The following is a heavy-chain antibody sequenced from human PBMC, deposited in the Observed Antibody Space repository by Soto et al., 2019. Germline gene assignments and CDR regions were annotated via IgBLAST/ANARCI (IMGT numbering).Heavy chain of an antibody. V-gene: IGHV4-59*08. CDR2: IYYSGST. CDR3: ARRSTTGYSSSPGYYMDV. D-gene: IGHD6-13*01. J-gene: IGHJ6*03. Sequence: SETLSLTCTVSGGSISSYYWSWIRQPPGKGLEWIGYIYYSGSTNYNPSLKSRVTISVDTSKNQFSLKLSSVTAADTAVYYCARRSTTGYSSSPGYYMDVWGKGTTVTVSS. CDR1: GGSISSYY.